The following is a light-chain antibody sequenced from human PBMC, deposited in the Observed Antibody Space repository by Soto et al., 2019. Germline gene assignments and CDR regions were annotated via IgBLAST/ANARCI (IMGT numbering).Light chain of an antibody. CDR3: CSYTSSSTLVYV. Sequence: QSALTQPASVSGSPGQSITISCTGTSSDVGGYNYVSWYQQHPGKAPKLMIYDVSNRPSGVPNRFSGSKSGNTASLTISGLQAEDEAAYYCCSYTSSSTLVYVFGTGTKVTVL. J-gene: IGLJ1*01. V-gene: IGLV2-14*03. CDR2: DVS. CDR1: SSDVGGYNY.